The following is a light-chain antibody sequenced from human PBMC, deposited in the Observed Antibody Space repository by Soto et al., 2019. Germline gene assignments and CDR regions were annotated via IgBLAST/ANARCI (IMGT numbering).Light chain of an antibody. CDR2: DAT. CDR1: QIMYTW. V-gene: IGKV1-5*01. J-gene: IGKJ2*01. CDR3: QHYNGY. Sequence: DIQMTQSPSTLSASVGDRVTITCRACQIMYTWLAWYQQKPGKAPKLLIYDATTLESGVPSRFSGSGSGTEFTLTISSLQPDDFATYYCQHYNGYFGQGTKLEI.